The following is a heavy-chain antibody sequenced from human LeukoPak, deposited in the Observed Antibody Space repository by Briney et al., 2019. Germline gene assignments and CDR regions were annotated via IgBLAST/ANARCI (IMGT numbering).Heavy chain of an antibody. J-gene: IGHJ4*02. CDR2: IKKDGSER. D-gene: IGHD6-19*01. CDR3: AGGSGWLIDY. V-gene: IGHV3-7*03. CDR1: GFTFSSYW. Sequence: GGSLRLSCAASGFTFSSYWMNWVRQAPGKRLEWVANIKKDGSERYYVDSVKGRFIISRDNAKNSLYLQMDSVRAEDTAVYYCAGGSGWLIDYWGQGTLVTVSS.